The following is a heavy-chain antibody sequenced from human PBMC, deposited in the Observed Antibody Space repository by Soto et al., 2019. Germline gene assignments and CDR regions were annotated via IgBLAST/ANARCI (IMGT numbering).Heavy chain of an antibody. CDR1: GYTFTSYG. V-gene: IGHV1-18*01. CDR2: ISGYNGNS. J-gene: IGHJ4*02. D-gene: IGHD2-15*01. Sequence: QVQLVQSGAEVKKPGASVKVSCKASGYTFTSYGISWVRQAPGQGLEWMGRISGYNGNSNYAQNLQGRVTMTTDTSTSTAYMELRSLRSDNTAVYYCAREDIQDIVVVVVAPEGLGYWGQGTLVTVSS. CDR3: AREDIQDIVVVVVAPEGLGY.